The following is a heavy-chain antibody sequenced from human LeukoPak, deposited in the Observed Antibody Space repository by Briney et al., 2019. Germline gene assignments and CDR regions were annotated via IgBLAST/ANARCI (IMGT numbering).Heavy chain of an antibody. CDR1: GFTFSSYA. CDR3: AKVGVYCTTTSCYTDY. CDR2: ISGSDGGT. J-gene: IGHJ4*02. Sequence: GGSLRLSCAASGFTFSSYAMSWVRQAPGKGLEWVSAISGSDGGTYYTDSVKGRFTISRDNSKNTLYLQMNSLRADDTAFYYCAKVGVYCTTTSCYTDYWGQGTLVTVSS. V-gene: IGHV3-23*01. D-gene: IGHD2-2*02.